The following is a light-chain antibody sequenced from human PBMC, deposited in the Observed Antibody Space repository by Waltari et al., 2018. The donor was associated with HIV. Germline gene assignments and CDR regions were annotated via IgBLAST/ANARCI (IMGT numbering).Light chain of an antibody. CDR1: DRAFALYNF. CDR3: ASFTDDNTLL. Sequence: SAVTQPASVSGLPGQSITISCTGDDRAFALYNFVSWYQQHPGKLPRLIVYDVDSRASGISARFSGSKSGHTASLNISGLRAEDEADYYCASFTDDNTLLFGGGTKVTVL. J-gene: IGLJ3*02. CDR2: DVD. V-gene: IGLV2-14*03.